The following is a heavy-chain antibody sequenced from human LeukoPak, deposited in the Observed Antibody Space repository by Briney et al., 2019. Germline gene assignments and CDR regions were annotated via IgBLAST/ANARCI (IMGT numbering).Heavy chain of an antibody. CDR2: ISAYNGNT. Sequence: GASVKVSCKASGYTFTSYGISWVRQAPGQGLEWMGWISAYNGNTNYAQKLQGRVTMTTDTSTSTAYMELRSLRSDDTAVYYCARDRYSSSWYSVSYMDVWGKGTTVTVFS. J-gene: IGHJ6*03. V-gene: IGHV1-18*01. CDR1: GYTFTSYG. CDR3: ARDRYSSSWYSVSYMDV. D-gene: IGHD6-13*01.